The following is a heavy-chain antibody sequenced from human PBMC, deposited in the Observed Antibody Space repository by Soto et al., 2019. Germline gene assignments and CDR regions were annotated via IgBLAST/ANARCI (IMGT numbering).Heavy chain of an antibody. CDR3: ARGGTWGCDCYYPHEFDY. Sequence: SVKGSCPASGGTFSSYAISWVRQAPGQGLEWMGGIIPIFGTANYAQKFQGRGTITADESTSTAYMELSSLRSEDTAVYYCARGGTWGCDCYYPHEFDYWGQGTLVTLAS. V-gene: IGHV1-69*13. CDR2: IIPIFGTA. CDR1: GGTFSSYA. J-gene: IGHJ4*02. D-gene: IGHD2-21*02.